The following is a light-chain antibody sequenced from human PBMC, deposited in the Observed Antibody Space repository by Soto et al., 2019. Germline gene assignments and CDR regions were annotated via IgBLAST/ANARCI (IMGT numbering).Light chain of an antibody. J-gene: IGKJ1*01. CDR2: DAS. Sequence: ESVLTQSPATLSLSLGERATLSCRASQSVSSYLAWYQQKPGQAPRLLIYDASSLESGVPSRFSGSGSGTEFTLTISSLQPDDFATYYCQQYNSYSWTFGQGTKVDIK. V-gene: IGKV3-11*01. CDR1: QSVSSY. CDR3: QQYNSYSWT.